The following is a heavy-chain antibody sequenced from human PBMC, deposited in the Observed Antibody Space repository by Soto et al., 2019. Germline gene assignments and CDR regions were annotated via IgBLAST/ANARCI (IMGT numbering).Heavy chain of an antibody. D-gene: IGHD3-22*01. CDR2: INPHSGAT. V-gene: IGHV1-2*02. J-gene: IGHJ6*02. Sequence: ASVKVSCKASGYIFSANYIHWVRQAPGQGLEWLGWINPHSGATNYAQKFLGRVTMSADTSASTAYMDLARLKSDDTAVYYCARGAYYDSSGYYSNLYGMDVWGQGTTVTVSS. CDR3: ARGAYYDSSGYYSNLYGMDV. CDR1: GYIFSANY.